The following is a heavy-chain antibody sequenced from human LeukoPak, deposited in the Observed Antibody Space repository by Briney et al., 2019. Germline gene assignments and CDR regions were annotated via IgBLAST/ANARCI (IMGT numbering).Heavy chain of an antibody. CDR1: GFTFSSYA. Sequence: GGSLRLSCAASGFTFSSYAMSWVRQARGKGLEWVSAISGSGGSTYYADSVKGRFTISRDNSKNTLYLQMNSLRAEDTAVYYCAKVDNPIVVVPAALFDYWGQGTLVTVSS. J-gene: IGHJ4*02. V-gene: IGHV3-23*01. CDR3: AKVDNPIVVVPAALFDY. CDR2: ISGSGGST. D-gene: IGHD2-2*01.